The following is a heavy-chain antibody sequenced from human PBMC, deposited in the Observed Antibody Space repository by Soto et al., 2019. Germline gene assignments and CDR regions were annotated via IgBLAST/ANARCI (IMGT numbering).Heavy chain of an antibody. CDR1: GFTFSSYG. J-gene: IGHJ5*02. V-gene: IGHV3-33*01. D-gene: IGHD2-15*01. CDR2: IWYDGSYK. CDR3: ARDGECECSSGSCYSAWFDL. Sequence: QVQLVESGGGVVQPGRSLRLSCAASGFTFSSYGMHWVRQAPGKGLEWVALIWYDGSYKYYADSVKGRFTISRDNSKNTLYRQMNSRRAEDTAVYYCARDGECECSSGSCYSAWFDLWGHGPLVTASS.